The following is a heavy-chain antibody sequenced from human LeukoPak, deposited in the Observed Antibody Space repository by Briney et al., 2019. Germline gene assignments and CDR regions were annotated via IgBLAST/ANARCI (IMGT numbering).Heavy chain of an antibody. D-gene: IGHD6-19*01. CDR3: ARLARIAVAGTLIWGAFHI. Sequence: GESLKISCKGSGYSFTTSWIGWVRQMPGKGLEWMGIIYPGDSDPRYSPSFQGHVTISADKSISTAYLQWSSLKASDTAMYYCARLARIAVAGTLIWGAFHIWGRGTMVTVSS. J-gene: IGHJ3*02. CDR2: IYPGDSDP. CDR1: GYSFTTSW. V-gene: IGHV5-51*01.